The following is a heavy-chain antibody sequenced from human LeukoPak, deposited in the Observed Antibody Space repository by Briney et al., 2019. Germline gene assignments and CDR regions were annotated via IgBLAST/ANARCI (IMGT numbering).Heavy chain of an antibody. CDR2: IYYSGST. J-gene: IGHJ3*02. CDR3: ARDMGRFPNALDI. CDR1: GGSISSHY. Sequence: SETLSLTCTVSGGSISSHYWSWIRQPPGKGLEWIGYIYYSGSTNYNPSLKSRVTISVDTSKNQFSLKLSSVTAADTAVYYCARDMGRFPNALDIWGQGTMVTVSS. V-gene: IGHV4-59*11. D-gene: IGHD3-3*01.